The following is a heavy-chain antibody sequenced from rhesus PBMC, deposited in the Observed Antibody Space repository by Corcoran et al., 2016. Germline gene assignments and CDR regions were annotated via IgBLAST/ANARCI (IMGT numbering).Heavy chain of an antibody. Sequence: EVQLVESGGGLAKPGGSPRLSCAASGCSFSDYSTYWVRQAPGKGLEWVSGISYTGGSTYYADSVKGRFTISRENAKNTLYLQMDSLRAEDTAVYYCARGYSSGSFDYWGQGVLVTVSS. CDR2: ISYTGGST. CDR1: GCSFSDYS. J-gene: IGHJ4*01. V-gene: IGHV3S18*01. D-gene: IGHD6-31*01. CDR3: ARGYSSGSFDY.